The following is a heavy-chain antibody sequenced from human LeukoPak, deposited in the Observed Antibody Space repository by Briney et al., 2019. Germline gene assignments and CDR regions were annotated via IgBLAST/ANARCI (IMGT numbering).Heavy chain of an antibody. CDR2: ISAYNGNT. CDR3: ARDDTYYYDSSGYPPFDY. CDR1: GGTFSSYA. D-gene: IGHD3-22*01. V-gene: IGHV1-18*01. Sequence: GSSVKVSCKASGGTFSSYAISWVRQAPGQGLEWMGWISAYNGNTNYAQKLQGRVTMTTDTSTSTAYMELRSLRSDDTAVYYCARDDTYYYDSSGYPPFDYWGQGTLVTVSS. J-gene: IGHJ4*02.